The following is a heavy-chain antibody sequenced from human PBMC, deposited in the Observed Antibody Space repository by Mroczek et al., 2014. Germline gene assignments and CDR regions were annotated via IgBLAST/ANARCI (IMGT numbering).Heavy chain of an antibody. CDR3: ARGYLSCSSTSCFPGDY. CDR2: ISYDDNNK. V-gene: IGHV3-30-3*01. Sequence: QVQLVQSGGGVVQPGRSLRLSCAASGFTFRSYAMHWVRQAPGKGLEWVTIISYDDNNKYYADSVKGRFTISRDNSKNTLYLQMNSLRGDDTAVYYCARGYLSCSSTSCFPGDYWGQGTPGHRLL. CDR1: GFTFRSYA. D-gene: IGHD2-2*01. J-gene: IGHJ4*02.